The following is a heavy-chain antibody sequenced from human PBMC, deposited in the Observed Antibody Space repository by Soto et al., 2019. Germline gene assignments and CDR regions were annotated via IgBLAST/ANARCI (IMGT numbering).Heavy chain of an antibody. V-gene: IGHV4-39*01. J-gene: IGHJ4*02. CDR3: ARCPPYSLELRQPFDY. Sequence: QLQLQESGPGLVKPSETLSLTCTVSGGSISSSSYYWGWIRQPPGKGLEWIGSIYYSGSTYYNPSLKSRVTISVDTSKNQFSLKLSSVTAADTALYYCARCPPYSLELRQPFDYWGQGTLVTVSS. D-gene: IGHD1-7*01. CDR2: IYYSGST. CDR1: GGSISSSSYY.